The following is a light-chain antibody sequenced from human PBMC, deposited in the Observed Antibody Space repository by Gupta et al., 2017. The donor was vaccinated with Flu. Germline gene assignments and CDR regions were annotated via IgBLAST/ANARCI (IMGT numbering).Light chain of an antibody. V-gene: IGKV1-9*01. CDR1: QGISSY. Sequence: DIQLTQSPSFLSASIGDRVTITCRASQGISSYLAWYQQKPGKAPKLLIYAASTLQSGVPSRFSGSGSGTEFTLTISSLQPEDFATYYCQQLNSYPVTFGPGTKVEI. CDR3: QQLNSYPVT. J-gene: IGKJ3*01. CDR2: AAS.